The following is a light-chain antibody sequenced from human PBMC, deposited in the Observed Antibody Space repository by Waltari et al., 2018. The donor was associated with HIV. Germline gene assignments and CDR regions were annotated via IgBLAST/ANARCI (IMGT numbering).Light chain of an antibody. CDR3: QSYDSSNHVV. Sequence: NFMLPQPHSVSESPGNTVTISCTRSRGSIASNYVHWYQQRPGSFPTTVIYEDNQRPSGVPDRFSGSIDSSSNSASLTISGLKTEDEADYYCQSYDSSNHVVFGGGTKLTVL. J-gene: IGLJ2*01. CDR1: RGSIASNY. CDR2: EDN. V-gene: IGLV6-57*01.